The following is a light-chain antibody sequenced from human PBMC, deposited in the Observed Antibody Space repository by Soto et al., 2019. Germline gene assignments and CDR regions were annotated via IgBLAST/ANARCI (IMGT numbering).Light chain of an antibody. V-gene: IGKV3-11*01. Sequence: EVVLTQSPSILSLSPGETATLSCRAGQPIRNDLGLYQQRPGQAPRLLIYGASNKATGIPDRFSGSGSGTDVTLTITRLAPEEFAIYYCQQRAVWPLSFGGGTKVEIQ. CDR1: QPIRND. CDR2: GAS. J-gene: IGKJ4*01. CDR3: QQRAVWPLS.